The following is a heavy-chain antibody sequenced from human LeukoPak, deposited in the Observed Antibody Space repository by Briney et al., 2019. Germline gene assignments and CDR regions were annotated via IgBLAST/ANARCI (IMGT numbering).Heavy chain of an antibody. CDR2: VGIAGDT. Sequence: PGGSLRLSCAASGFTFNNYEMHWVRQTAGKGLEWVSAVGIAGDTFYAGSVKGRFSISRDNAESYLFLQMNSLRAGDTAVYYCAREGRMGTADAFDVWGQGTMVTASS. CDR1: GFTFNNYE. D-gene: IGHD1-14*01. CDR3: AREGRMGTADAFDV. J-gene: IGHJ3*01. V-gene: IGHV3-13*01.